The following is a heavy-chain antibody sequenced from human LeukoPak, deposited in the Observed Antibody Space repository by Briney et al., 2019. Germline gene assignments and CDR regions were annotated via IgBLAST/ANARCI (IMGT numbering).Heavy chain of an antibody. J-gene: IGHJ6*02. D-gene: IGHD3-9*01. CDR1: GYTFTSYA. Sequence: ASVKVSCKASGYTFTSYAMNWVRQAPGQGLEWMGWINTNTGNPTYAQGFTGRFVFSLDTSVSTAYLQISSLKAEDTAVYYCASPGRYFDWLETHGMDVWGQGTTVTVSS. CDR3: ASPGRYFDWLETHGMDV. V-gene: IGHV7-4-1*02. CDR2: INTNTGNP.